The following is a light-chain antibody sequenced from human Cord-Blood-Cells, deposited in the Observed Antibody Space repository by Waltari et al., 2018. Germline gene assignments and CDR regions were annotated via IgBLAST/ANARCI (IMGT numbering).Light chain of an antibody. CDR1: QSISSY. V-gene: IGKV1-39*01. CDR3: QQSYSTPLT. Sequence: DMKMCQSPSSLSSSVGDRGTITCRASQSISSYLNWYQQKPGTAPKLLIYAASSLQSGVPSWFSGSGSGKDFTTTISSLQPEDFATYYRQQSYSTPLTFGQGTKVEIK. J-gene: IGKJ1*01. CDR2: AAS.